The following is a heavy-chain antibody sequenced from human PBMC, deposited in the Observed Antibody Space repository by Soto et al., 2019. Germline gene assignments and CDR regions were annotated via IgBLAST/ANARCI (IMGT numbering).Heavy chain of an antibody. Sequence: LSLTCTVSRGSISSAESYWSWVRQPPGKGLEWIGNIYFSGNAYYNPSLKSRVTISVDTSKNQFSLKLRSVTAADTAVYYCARESGTSQHGMDVWGQGTTVTVS. CDR3: ARESGTSQHGMDV. D-gene: IGHD1-1*01. J-gene: IGHJ6*02. CDR2: IYFSGNA. CDR1: RGSISSAESY. V-gene: IGHV4-30-4*01.